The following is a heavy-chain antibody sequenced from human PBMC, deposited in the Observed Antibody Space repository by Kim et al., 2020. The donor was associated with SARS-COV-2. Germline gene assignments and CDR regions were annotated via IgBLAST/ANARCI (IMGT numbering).Heavy chain of an antibody. CDR2: ISSSSSTI. D-gene: IGHD2-2*01. V-gene: IGHV3-48*04. Sequence: GGSLRLSCAASGFTFSSYSMNWVRQAPGNGLEWVSYISSSSSTIYYADSVKGRFTISRDNAKNSLYLQMNSLRAEDTAVYYCASQEDRYCSSTSCYEYYYYGMDVWGQGTTVTVSS. J-gene: IGHJ6*02. CDR3: ASQEDRYCSSTSCYEYYYYGMDV. CDR1: GFTFSSYS.